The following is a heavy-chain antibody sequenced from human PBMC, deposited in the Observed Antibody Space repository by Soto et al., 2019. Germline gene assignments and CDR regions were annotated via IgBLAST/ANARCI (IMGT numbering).Heavy chain of an antibody. CDR2: ISSSSSTI. CDR1: GLTFSGYS. V-gene: IGHV3-48*01. D-gene: IGHD3-22*01. J-gene: IGHJ4*02. CDR3: AKDHYDSSGYYYVGYFDY. Sequence: GGPQRLSYAAAGLTFSGYSVNCVRQAPGKGLEWVSYISSSSSTIYYADSVKGRFTISRDNSKNTLYLQMNSLRAEDTAVYYCAKDHYDSSGYYYVGYFDYWGQGTLVTVSS.